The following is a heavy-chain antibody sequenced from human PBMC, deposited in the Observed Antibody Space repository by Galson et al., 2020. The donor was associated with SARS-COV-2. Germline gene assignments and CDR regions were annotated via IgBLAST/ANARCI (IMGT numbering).Heavy chain of an antibody. V-gene: IGHV4-30-2*01. CDR2: ISHSGGT. CDR3: ARLHYGEYAPEAFDI. J-gene: IGHJ3*02. CDR1: GTSISGGSYS. D-gene: IGHD4-17*01. Sequence: SETLSPTCAVSGTSISGGSYSWNWLRQPPGKGLEWIGYISHSGGTYYNPSLKSRVTISGDRSKNQFSLRLSSVTAADAAVYFCARLHYGEYAPEAFDIWGPGTRVTVAS.